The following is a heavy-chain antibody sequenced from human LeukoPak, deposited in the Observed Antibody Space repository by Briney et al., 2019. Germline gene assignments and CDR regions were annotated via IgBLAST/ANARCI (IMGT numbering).Heavy chain of an antibody. D-gene: IGHD4-17*01. Sequence: ASVKVSCKAAGFTFTSYGISWVRQAPGQGLKWMGWIDAYNGKTNYAKNFQGRITVTRDTSTKMAYMELRSLRSDDTAVYYCTRDPDGDYDFDYWGQGTLVTVSS. CDR3: TRDPDGDYDFDY. J-gene: IGHJ4*02. CDR2: IDAYNGKT. CDR1: GFTFTSYG. V-gene: IGHV1-18*01.